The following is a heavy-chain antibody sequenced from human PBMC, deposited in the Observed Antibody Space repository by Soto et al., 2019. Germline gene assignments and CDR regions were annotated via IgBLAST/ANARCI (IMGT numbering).Heavy chain of an antibody. CDR1: GYTFTSYA. CDR3: ARDKIAAVDYYYYGMDV. CDR2: INAGNGNT. J-gene: IGHJ6*02. Sequence: ASVKVSCKASGYTFTSYAMHWVRQAPGQRLEWMGWINAGNGNTKYSQKFQGRVTITRDTSASTAYTELSSLRSEDTAVYYCARDKIAAVDYYYYGMDVWGQGTTVTVSS. D-gene: IGHD6-25*01. V-gene: IGHV1-3*01.